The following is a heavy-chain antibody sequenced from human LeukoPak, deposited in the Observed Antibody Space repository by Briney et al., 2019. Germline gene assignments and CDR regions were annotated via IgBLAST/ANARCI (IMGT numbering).Heavy chain of an antibody. D-gene: IGHD3-22*01. Sequence: GGSLRLACAASGFTFSSYSMNWVRQAPGKGLEWVSYISSSSSTIYYADSVKGRFTISRDNAKNSLYLQMNSLRAEDTAVYYCARARPYYDSSGYDYWGQGTLVTVSS. CDR1: GFTFSSYS. CDR2: ISSSSSTI. J-gene: IGHJ4*02. V-gene: IGHV3-48*01. CDR3: ARARPYYDSSGYDY.